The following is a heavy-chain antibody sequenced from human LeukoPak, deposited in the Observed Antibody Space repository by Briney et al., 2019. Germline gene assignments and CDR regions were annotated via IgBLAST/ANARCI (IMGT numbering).Heavy chain of an antibody. V-gene: IGHV3-30*02. Sequence: GGFLRLSCAASGFTFSSYWMSWVRQAPGKGLEWVAYIRYDGSNKNYADSVKGRFTISRDNSKNTLYLQMNSLRAEDTAVYYCAKGSGWEVSYYYYYMDVWGKGTTVTISS. CDR3: AKGSGWEVSYYYYYMDV. D-gene: IGHD1-26*01. J-gene: IGHJ6*03. CDR2: IRYDGSNK. CDR1: GFTFSSYW.